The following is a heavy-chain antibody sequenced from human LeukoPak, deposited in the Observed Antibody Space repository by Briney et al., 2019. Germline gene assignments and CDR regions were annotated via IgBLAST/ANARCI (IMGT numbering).Heavy chain of an antibody. Sequence: ASVKVSCKASGYTFTGYYMHWVRQAPGQGLEWMGWINPNSGGTNYAQKFQGRVTMTRDTSISTAYMELSRLRSDDTAVYYCARPTIFGVDASCMDVWGQGTTVTVSS. CDR1: GYTFTGYY. CDR2: INPNSGGT. J-gene: IGHJ6*02. CDR3: ARPTIFGVDASCMDV. V-gene: IGHV1-2*02. D-gene: IGHD3-3*01.